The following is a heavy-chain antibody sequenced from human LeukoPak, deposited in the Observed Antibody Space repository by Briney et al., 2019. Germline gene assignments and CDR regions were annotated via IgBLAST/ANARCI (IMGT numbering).Heavy chain of an antibody. J-gene: IGHJ4*02. CDR2: ISYSGST. CDR1: DVSLSTGYYY. Sequence: SETLSLTCTVSDVSLSTGYYYWNWIRQPPGKGLEWIGYISYSGSTYYNPSLKSRVAISVDTSKNQFSLKLTFLAAAGTAVYYCARESYSRYYYFDYWGQGTLVTVSS. V-gene: IGHV4-30-4*01. D-gene: IGHD6-13*01. CDR3: ARESYSRYYYFDY.